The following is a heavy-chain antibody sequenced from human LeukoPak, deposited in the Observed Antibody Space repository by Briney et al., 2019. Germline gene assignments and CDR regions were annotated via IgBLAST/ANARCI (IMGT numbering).Heavy chain of an antibody. D-gene: IGHD6-19*01. J-gene: IGHJ4*02. CDR2: ISGSGGST. Sequence: GGSLRLSCTTSGFAFSSYAMSWVRQAPGKGLEWVSAISGSGGSTYYADSVKGRFTISRDNSKNTLYLQMNSLRAEDTAVYYCASVSVAEPHWGQGTLVTVSS. V-gene: IGHV3-23*01. CDR3: ASVSVAEPH. CDR1: GFAFSSYA.